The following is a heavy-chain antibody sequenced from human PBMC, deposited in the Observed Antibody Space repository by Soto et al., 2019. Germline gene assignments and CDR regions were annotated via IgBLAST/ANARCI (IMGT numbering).Heavy chain of an antibody. Sequence: EVQLVESGGGLVQPGGSLRLSCVASGLTVSREYMSWVRQAPGKGLEWVSHLYSAGATYYADSVKGRFTISRDDSTNTLYLQMTSLTVEDTAMYFCARDQVILSMRADGFDIWGQGTLVTVSA. D-gene: IGHD3-16*02. V-gene: IGHV3-66*01. J-gene: IGHJ3*02. CDR2: LYSAGAT. CDR1: GLTVSREY. CDR3: ARDQVILSMRADGFDI.